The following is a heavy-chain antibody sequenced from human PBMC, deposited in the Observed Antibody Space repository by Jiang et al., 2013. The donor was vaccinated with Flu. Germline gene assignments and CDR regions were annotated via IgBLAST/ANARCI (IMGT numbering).Heavy chain of an antibody. CDR3: AKPEGNDYGDYVLNYYYYHMDV. J-gene: IGHJ6*02. D-gene: IGHD4-17*01. CDR1: IHLQFLC. Sequence: EVKKPGASVKVSCKDFWIHLQFLCYALGVARPPDKGLGGWDGSTLGNGNTKYSQKFQGRVTITRDTSASTAYMELSSLRSEDTAVYYCAKPEGNDYGDYVLNYYYYHMDVWGQGTTVTVSS. CDR2: STLGNGNT. V-gene: IGHV1-3*01.